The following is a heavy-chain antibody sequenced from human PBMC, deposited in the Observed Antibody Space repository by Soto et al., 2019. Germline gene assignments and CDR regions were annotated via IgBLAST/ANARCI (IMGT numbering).Heavy chain of an antibody. Sequence: EVQLVETGGGLIQPGGSLRLSCAASGLSVSDYHMNWVRQTPGKGLEWVSVIYKNGSTYYVDSVKGRFTISRDTSKNMIYLQMNSLRAEDTAVYYCARQWAVWGQGTLVTDSS. V-gene: IGHV3-53*02. CDR2: IYKNGST. J-gene: IGHJ4*02. CDR3: ARQWAV. CDR1: GLSVSDYH. D-gene: IGHD2-8*01.